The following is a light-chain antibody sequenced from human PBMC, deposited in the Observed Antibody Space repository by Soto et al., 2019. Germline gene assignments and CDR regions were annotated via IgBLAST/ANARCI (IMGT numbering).Light chain of an antibody. J-gene: IGLJ2*01. CDR1: SSDVGGYYY. Sequence: QSALTQPASVSGSPGQSITISCTGTSSDVGGYYYVSWYQHHPGKAPKLMIYEVSHRPSGVSNRFSGSKSDNTASLTISGLQAEDEADYYCTSFTSSNTPVVFGGGTKLTVL. CDR3: TSFTSSNTPVV. CDR2: EVS. V-gene: IGLV2-14*01.